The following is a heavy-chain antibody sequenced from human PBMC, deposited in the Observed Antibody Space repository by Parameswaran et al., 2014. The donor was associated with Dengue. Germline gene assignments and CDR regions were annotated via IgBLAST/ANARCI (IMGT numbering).Heavy chain of an antibody. V-gene: IGHV4-30-4*01. CDR3: ARNFGGPNTYSLTSCFDS. J-gene: IGHJ4*02. D-gene: IGHD1-26*01. CDR2: IYYSGST. Sequence: VRQAPGKGLEWIGYIYYSGSTYYNPSLKSRAIVSLGTSENQFSLELSSVTVADTAVYYCARNFGGPNTYSLTSCFDSWGQGTLVTVSS.